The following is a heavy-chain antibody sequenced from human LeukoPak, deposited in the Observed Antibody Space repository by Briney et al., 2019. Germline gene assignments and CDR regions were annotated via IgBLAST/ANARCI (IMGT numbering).Heavy chain of an antibody. V-gene: IGHV4-34*01. CDR3: ARGPRWLTSYYFDY. CDR1: GGSFSGYY. J-gene: IGHJ4*02. CDR2: INRSGST. D-gene: IGHD6-19*01. Sequence: PSETLSLTCAVYGGSFSGYYWSWIRQPPGKGLEWIGEINRSGSTNYNPSLKSRVTISVDTSKNQFSLKLSSVTAADTAVYYCARGPRWLTSYYFDYWGQGTLVTVSS.